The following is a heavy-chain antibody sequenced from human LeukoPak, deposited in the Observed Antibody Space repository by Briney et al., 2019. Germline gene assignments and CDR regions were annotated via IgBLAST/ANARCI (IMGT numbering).Heavy chain of an antibody. CDR1: GFTFSSYA. Sequence: GGSLRLSCAASGFTFSSYAMHWVRQAPGKGLEWVAVISYDGSNKYYADSVKGRFTISRDNSKNTLYLQMNSLRAEDTAVYYCARDSSTIIVHLYYWGQGTLVTVSS. D-gene: IGHD3-22*01. CDR3: ARDSSTIIVHLYY. J-gene: IGHJ4*02. CDR2: ISYDGSNK. V-gene: IGHV3-30-3*01.